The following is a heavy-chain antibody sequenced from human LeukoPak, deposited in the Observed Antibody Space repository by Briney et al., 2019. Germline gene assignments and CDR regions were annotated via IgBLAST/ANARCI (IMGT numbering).Heavy chain of an antibody. CDR2: ISGSGGST. CDR1: GFTFSSYA. CDR3: AGGLRGATGNFDY. Sequence: GGSLRLSCAASGFTFSSYAMSLVRQAPGKGLEGVSAISGSGGSTYYADSVKGRFTISRDNSKNTLYLAMNSLRAEDTAVYYCAGGLRGATGNFDYWGQGTLVTVSS. V-gene: IGHV3-23*01. J-gene: IGHJ4*02. D-gene: IGHD1-26*01.